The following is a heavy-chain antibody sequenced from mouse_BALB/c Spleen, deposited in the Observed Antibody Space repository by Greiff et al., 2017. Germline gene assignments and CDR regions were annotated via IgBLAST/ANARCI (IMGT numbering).Heavy chain of an antibody. D-gene: IGHD1-1*01. CDR1: GFTFSSYA. CDR2: ISSGGSYT. CDR3: ASLLLLNY. J-gene: IGHJ2*01. V-gene: IGHV5-9-3*01. Sequence: EVKLVESGGGLVKPGGSLKLSCAASGFTFSSYAMSWVRQTPEKRLEWVATISSGGSYTYYPDSVKGRFTISRDNAKNTLYLQMSSLRSEDTAMYYCASLLLLNYWGQGTTLTVSS.